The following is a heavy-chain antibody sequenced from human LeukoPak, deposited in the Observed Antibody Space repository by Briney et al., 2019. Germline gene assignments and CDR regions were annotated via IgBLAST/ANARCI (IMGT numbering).Heavy chain of an antibody. CDR3: AKSPLGYSSSFDY. CDR2: IRGSGGST. Sequence: GGSLRLSCAASGFTFSSYAMSWVRQARGKGLEWVSAIRGSGGSTYYADSVKGRFTISRDNSKNTLYLQMNSLRAEDTAVYYCAKSPLGYSSSFDYWGQGTLVTVAS. CDR1: GFTFSSYA. D-gene: IGHD6-6*01. J-gene: IGHJ4*02. V-gene: IGHV3-23*01.